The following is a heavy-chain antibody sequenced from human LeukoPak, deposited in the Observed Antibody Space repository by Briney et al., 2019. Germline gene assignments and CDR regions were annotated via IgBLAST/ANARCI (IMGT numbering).Heavy chain of an antibody. V-gene: IGHV1-69*05. CDR3: ATARASGSYGGYYYYYYMDV. D-gene: IGHD1-26*01. J-gene: IGHJ6*03. CDR2: IIPIFGTA. Sequence: SAKVSCKASGGTFSSYAISWVRQAPGQGLEWMGGIIPIFGTANYAQKFQGRVTITTDESTSTAYMELSSLRSEDTAVYYCATARASGSYGGYYYYYYMDVWGKGTTVTVSS. CDR1: GGTFSSYA.